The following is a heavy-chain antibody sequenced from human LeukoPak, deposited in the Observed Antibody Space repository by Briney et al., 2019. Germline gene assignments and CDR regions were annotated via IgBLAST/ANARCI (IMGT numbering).Heavy chain of an antibody. V-gene: IGHV4-34*01. CDR1: GGSFSGYY. Sequence: PSEILSLTCAVYGGSFSGYYWSWIRQPPGKGLEWIGEINHSGSTNYNPSLKSRVTISVDTSKNQFSLKLSSVTAADTAVYYCARGWGTQLYYYMDVWGKGTTVTVSS. CDR2: INHSGST. CDR3: ARGWGTQLYYYMDV. J-gene: IGHJ6*03. D-gene: IGHD7-27*01.